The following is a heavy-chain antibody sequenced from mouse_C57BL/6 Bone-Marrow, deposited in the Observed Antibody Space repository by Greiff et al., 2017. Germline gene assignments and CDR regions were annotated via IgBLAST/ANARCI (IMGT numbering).Heavy chain of an antibody. Sequence: QVTLKVSGPGILQPSQTLSLTCSFSGFSLRTFGMGVGWIRQPSGKGLEWLAHIWWGYDKYYNPALKSRPTISKDTSQNQAFLQIANVDTADTATSVCARAYYYGSSYCYAMDYWGQGTSVTVSS. D-gene: IGHD1-1*01. J-gene: IGHJ4*01. CDR1: GFSLRTFGMG. V-gene: IGHV8-8*01. CDR2: IWWGYDK. CDR3: ARAYYYGSSYCYAMDY.